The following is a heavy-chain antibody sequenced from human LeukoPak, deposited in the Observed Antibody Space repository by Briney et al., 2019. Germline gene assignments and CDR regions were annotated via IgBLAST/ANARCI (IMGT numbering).Heavy chain of an antibody. D-gene: IGHD2/OR15-2a*01. V-gene: IGHV3-53*01. Sequence: PGGSLRLSCAASGLTVTDNYFSWVRQAPGKGLEWVSVISPDGRTYQADSVKGRFTISRDRPKNTLLLQMNSLRADDTALYHCARTNTVYGDFDYWGQGILVTVSS. J-gene: IGHJ4*02. CDR3: ARTNTVYGDFDY. CDR1: GLTVTDNY. CDR2: ISPDGRT.